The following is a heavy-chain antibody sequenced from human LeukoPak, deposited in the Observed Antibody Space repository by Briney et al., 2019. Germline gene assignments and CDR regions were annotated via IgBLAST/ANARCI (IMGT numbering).Heavy chain of an antibody. J-gene: IGHJ6*02. V-gene: IGHV4-59*08. CDR2: IYYSWST. D-gene: IGHD6-13*01. CDR1: GGSMSSYY. Sequence: SQTLSLTCTVSGGSMSSYYWSWIRQPPGKGLELIWYIYYSWSTNYNPSLKSRVTISVDTSKNQFSLKLSSVTAADTAVYYCARRPPLAATGSYYFYGMDVWGQGTTVTVSS. CDR3: ARRPPLAATGSYYFYGMDV.